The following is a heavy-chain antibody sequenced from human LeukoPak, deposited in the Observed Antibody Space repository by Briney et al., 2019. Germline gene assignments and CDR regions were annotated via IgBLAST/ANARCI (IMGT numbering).Heavy chain of an antibody. D-gene: IGHD6-19*01. CDR1: GGTLSSSSYY. CDR2: IYHDGST. Sequence: PSETLTLTCAASGGTLSSSSYYWAWIRQPPGKGLEWIRSIYHDGSTYSNPSLEGRVTISVDTTKNQFSLKRTSVAAADTAMYHCARRAHVGEAADRGEGTLVTVSS. V-gene: IGHV4-39*07. CDR3: ARRAHVGEAAD. J-gene: IGHJ4*02.